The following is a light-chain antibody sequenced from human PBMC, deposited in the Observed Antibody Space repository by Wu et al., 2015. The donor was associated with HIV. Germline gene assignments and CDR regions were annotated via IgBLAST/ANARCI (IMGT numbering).Light chain of an antibody. CDR3: QQYELWPPLT. CDR2: ATS. J-gene: IGKJ4*01. CDR1: QDVGKY. Sequence: EIVMTQSPATLSLSPGERATLSCRASQDVGKYVAWYQQKPGQAPRLLISATSTRASGIPARFIGSGSGTGFALTIDTLQSEDFAIYFCQQYELWPPLTFGGGTTVEI. V-gene: IGKV3-15*01.